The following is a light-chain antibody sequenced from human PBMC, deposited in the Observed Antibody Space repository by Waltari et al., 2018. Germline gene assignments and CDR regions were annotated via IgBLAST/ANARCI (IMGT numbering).Light chain of an antibody. V-gene: IGLV2-23*02. Sequence: QSALTQPASVSGSPGQSITISCTGTSSDVGNYKRVSWYQQPPGKAPNLMIYAVSKRPAGGYDRFSGSKSGDMSSLTSSGLQPEDEAEYFCSSYAGSSKGVFGGGTKVTVL. J-gene: IGLJ2*01. CDR2: AVS. CDR3: SSYAGSSKGV. CDR1: SSDVGNYKR.